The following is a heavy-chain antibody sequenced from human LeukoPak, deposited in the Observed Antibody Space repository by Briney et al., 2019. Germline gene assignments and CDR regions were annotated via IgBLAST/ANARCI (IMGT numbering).Heavy chain of an antibody. J-gene: IGHJ4*02. CDR3: ARGSTYYYDSSIDY. CDR2: IYTSGST. V-gene: IGHV4-61*02. Sequence: SETLSLTCTVSGGPISSGSYYWSWIRQPAGKGLEWIGRIYTSGSTNYNPSLKGRVTISVDTSKNQFSLKLSSVTAADTAVYYCARGSTYYYDSSIDYWGQGTLVTVSS. CDR1: GGPISSGSYY. D-gene: IGHD3-22*01.